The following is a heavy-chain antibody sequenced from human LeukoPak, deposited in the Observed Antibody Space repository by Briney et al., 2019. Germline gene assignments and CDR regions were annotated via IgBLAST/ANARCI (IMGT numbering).Heavy chain of an antibody. V-gene: IGHV1-18*01. Sequence: VASVKVSCKASGYTFTNYGISWVRQAPGQGLEWMGWISAHNGNTDYAQEFQGRVTMTTDTSTSTAYMELRSLRSDDRAVYYCARERYCSGGSCYSGALDTWGQGTMVTVSS. CDR2: ISAHNGNT. CDR1: GYTFTNYG. J-gene: IGHJ3*02. D-gene: IGHD2-15*01. CDR3: ARERYCSGGSCYSGALDT.